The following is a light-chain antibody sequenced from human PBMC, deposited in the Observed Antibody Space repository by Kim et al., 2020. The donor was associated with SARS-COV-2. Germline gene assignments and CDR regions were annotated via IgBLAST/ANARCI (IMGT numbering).Light chain of an antibody. V-gene: IGKV1-8*01. CDR1: QGISSY. Sequence: ASTGDRVTMTCRASQGISSYLAWYQQKPGQAPKLLIYAASTLQSGVPSRFSGSGSGTDFTLTISCLQSEDFATYYCQQYYSDPRTFGQGTKVDIK. CDR2: AAS. J-gene: IGKJ1*01. CDR3: QQYYSDPRT.